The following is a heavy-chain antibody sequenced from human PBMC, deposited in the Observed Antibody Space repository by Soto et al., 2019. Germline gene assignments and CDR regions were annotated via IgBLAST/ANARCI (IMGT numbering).Heavy chain of an antibody. CDR2: IIPIFGTA. CDR1: GGTFSSYA. V-gene: IGHV1-69*01. CDR3: ARGSLEDTAMDYYYYYGMDV. Sequence: QVQLVQSGAEVKKPGSSVKVSCKASGGTFSSYAISWVRQAPGQGLEWMGGIIPIFGTANYAQKFQGRVTITADESTSTAYMELSSLRSEDTAVYYWARGSLEDTAMDYYYYYGMDVWGQGTTVTVSS. J-gene: IGHJ6*02. D-gene: IGHD5-18*01.